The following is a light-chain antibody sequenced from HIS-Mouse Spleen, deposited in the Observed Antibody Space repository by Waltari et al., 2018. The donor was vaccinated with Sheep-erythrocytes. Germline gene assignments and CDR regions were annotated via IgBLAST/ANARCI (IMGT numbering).Light chain of an antibody. CDR2: AAS. CDR3: QQYYSYPYT. V-gene: IGKV1-8*01. CDR1: QGISSY. J-gene: IGKJ2*01. Sequence: AIRMTQSPSSLSASTGDRVTITCRASQGISSYLAWYQQKPGKAPNLPIYAASTLQSGVPSRFSGSRSGTDFTLTISCLQSEDVATYYCQQYYSYPYTFGQGTKLEIK.